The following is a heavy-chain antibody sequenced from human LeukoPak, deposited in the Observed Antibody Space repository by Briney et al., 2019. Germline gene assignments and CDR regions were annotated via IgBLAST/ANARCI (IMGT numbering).Heavy chain of an antibody. J-gene: IGHJ4*02. Sequence: PGGSLRLSCAASGFNFTNYVMSWVRQAPGKGLEWVSGISGSGGSSRYTDSVKGRFTISRDNSKNTLYLQMNSLRAEDTAVYYCAKSVSVAAAGPTLFNYWGQGTLVPVSS. CDR2: ISGSGGSS. D-gene: IGHD2-15*01. CDR3: AKSVSVAAAGPTLFNY. CDR1: GFNFTNYV. V-gene: IGHV3-23*01.